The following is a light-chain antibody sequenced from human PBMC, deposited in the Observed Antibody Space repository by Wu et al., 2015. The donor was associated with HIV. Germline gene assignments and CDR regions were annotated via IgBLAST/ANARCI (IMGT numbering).Light chain of an antibody. Sequence: EIVMTQSPVILSVSPGERATLACRASQSISTNLAWYQQKPGQSPRLLIYGASNRAAGIPARFTGSGSGTDFTLTITNMQSEDFAVYYCQQYDTSITFGQGTRLDIK. CDR3: QQYDTSIT. CDR2: GAS. J-gene: IGKJ5*01. CDR1: QSISTN. V-gene: IGKV3-15*01.